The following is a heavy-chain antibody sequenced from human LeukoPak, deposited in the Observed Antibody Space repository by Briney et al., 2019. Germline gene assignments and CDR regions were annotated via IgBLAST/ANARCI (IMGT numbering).Heavy chain of an antibody. CDR3: ARVVAASNFDY. V-gene: IGHV1-8*01. CDR1: GYTFTSYD. CDR2: MNPNSVNT. J-gene: IGHJ4*02. D-gene: IGHD2-15*01. Sequence: ASVKVSCKASGYTFTSYDINWVRQATRHGLEWMGWMNPNSVNTGYAQKFQGRVTMTRNTSISTAYMELSSLRSEDTAVYYCARVVAASNFDYWGQGTLVTVSS.